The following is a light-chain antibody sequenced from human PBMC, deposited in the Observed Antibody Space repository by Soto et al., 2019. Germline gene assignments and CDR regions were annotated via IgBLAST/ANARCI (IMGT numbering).Light chain of an antibody. Sequence: EIVLTQSPGTLSLSPGERATLSCRASQTITPTFLAWYQQKPGQAPRLLIYGASSRATDIPDRFGGSGSGTDFTLTISKQEPEDFAVYYCQQFGVSPTFGGGTKVEIK. CDR1: QTITPTF. J-gene: IGKJ4*01. CDR2: GAS. V-gene: IGKV3-20*01. CDR3: QQFGVSPT.